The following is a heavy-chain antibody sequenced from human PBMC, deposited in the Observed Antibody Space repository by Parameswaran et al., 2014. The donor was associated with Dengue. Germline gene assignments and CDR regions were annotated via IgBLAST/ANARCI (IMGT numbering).Heavy chain of an antibody. D-gene: IGHD3-10*01. CDR3: ARAAAVHEYGSGSYLVAPFDP. Sequence: RWIRQPPGKGLEWIGYIYYSGSTYYNPSLKSRVTISVDTSKNQFSLKLSSVTAADTAVHYCARAAAVHEYGSGSYLVAPFDPWGQGTLVTVSS. CDR2: IYYSGST. J-gene: IGHJ5*02. V-gene: IGHV4-31*02.